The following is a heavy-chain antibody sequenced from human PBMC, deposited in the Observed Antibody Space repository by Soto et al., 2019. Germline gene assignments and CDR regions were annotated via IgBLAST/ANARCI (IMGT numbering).Heavy chain of an antibody. D-gene: IGHD4-17*01. V-gene: IGHV1-69*01. CDR3: AEHLTVTKRKPYYYYYGMDV. CDR2: IIPIFGTA. CDR1: GGTFSSYA. J-gene: IGHJ6*02. Sequence: QVQLVQSGAEVKKPGSSVKVSCKASGGTFSSYAISWVRQAPGQGLEWMGGIIPIFGTANYAQKFQGRVTITADESTSTAYMELSSLRSEDTAVYYCAEHLTVTKRKPYYYYYGMDVWGQGTTVTVSS.